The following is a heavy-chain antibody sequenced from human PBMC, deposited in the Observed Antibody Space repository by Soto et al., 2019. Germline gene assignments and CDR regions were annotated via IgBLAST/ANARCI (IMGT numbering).Heavy chain of an antibody. V-gene: IGHV4-30-2*01. CDR1: GGSISSGGYS. J-gene: IGHJ4*02. D-gene: IGHD2-15*01. CDR2: IYHSGST. CDR3: ARGQVVAAQN. Sequence: SETLSLTCAVSGGSISSGGYSWSWIRQPPGKGLEWIGYIYHSGSTYYNPSLKSRVTISVDRSKNQFSLKLSSVTAADTAVYYCARGQVVAAQNWGQGTLVTVS.